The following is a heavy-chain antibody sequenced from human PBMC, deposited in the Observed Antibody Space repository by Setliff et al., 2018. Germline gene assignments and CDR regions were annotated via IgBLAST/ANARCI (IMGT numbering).Heavy chain of an antibody. CDR1: GFTFDNYW. V-gene: IGHV3-7*03. D-gene: IGHD6-13*01. J-gene: IGHJ4*02. CDR2: IKPDGSET. CDR3: ARSQYSSRWYVIGAFDY. Sequence: GGSLRLSCVASGFTFDNYWMGWVRQPPGKGLEWVASIKPDGSETYYVDSVKGRFTVSRDNPKNSLYLQMSSLRAEDTAIYYCARSQYSSRWYVIGAFDYWGQGALVTVSS.